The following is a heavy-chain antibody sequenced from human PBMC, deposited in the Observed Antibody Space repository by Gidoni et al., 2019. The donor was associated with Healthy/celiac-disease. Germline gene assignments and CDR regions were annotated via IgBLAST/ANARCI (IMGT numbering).Heavy chain of an antibody. Sequence: QVQLVQSGAEVKKPGSSVKVSCKASGGTFSSYAISWVRQAPGQGLEWMGGIIPIFGTANYAQKFQGGVTITADESMSTAYMELSSLRSEDTAVYYCARDCCITGTNYYYYGMDVWGQGTTVTVSS. CDR2: IIPIFGTA. D-gene: IGHD1-20*01. CDR1: GGTFSSYA. CDR3: ARDCCITGTNYYYYGMDV. V-gene: IGHV1-69*01. J-gene: IGHJ6*02.